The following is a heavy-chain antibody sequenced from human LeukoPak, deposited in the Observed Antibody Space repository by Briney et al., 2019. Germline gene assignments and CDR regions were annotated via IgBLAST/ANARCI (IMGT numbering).Heavy chain of an antibody. CDR1: GYTFTSYD. CDR3: ARGGYGQQLNFDY. V-gene: IGHV1-8*03. D-gene: IGHD6-13*01. CDR2: MNPNSGNT. Sequence: VASVKVSCKASGYTFTSYDINWVRQATGQGLEWIGWMNPNSGNTGYAQKFQGRVTITRNTSISTAYMELSSLRSEDTAVYYCARGGYGQQLNFDYWGQGTLVTVSS. J-gene: IGHJ4*02.